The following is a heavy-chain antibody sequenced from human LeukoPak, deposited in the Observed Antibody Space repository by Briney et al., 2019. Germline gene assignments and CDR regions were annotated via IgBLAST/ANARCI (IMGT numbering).Heavy chain of an antibody. J-gene: IGHJ4*02. CDR2: ISWNSGSI. Sequence: TGGSLRLSCAASGFTFDDYAMHWVRQAPGKGLEWVSGISWNSGSIGYADSVKGRFTISRDNAKNSLYLQMNSLRAEDMALYYCAKGDRYYDILTAKFDYWGQGTLVTVSS. CDR1: GFTFDDYA. D-gene: IGHD3-9*01. V-gene: IGHV3-9*03. CDR3: AKGDRYYDILTAKFDY.